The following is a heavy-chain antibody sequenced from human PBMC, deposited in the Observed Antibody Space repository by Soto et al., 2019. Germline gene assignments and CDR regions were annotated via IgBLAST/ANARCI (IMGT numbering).Heavy chain of an antibody. CDR1: GYTFFTYD. Sequence: ASVKVSCKASGYTFFTYDISWVRQAPGQGLEWMGWISTYSGDTKYAQKFQGRVTMTTDTSTTTAYLELRSLRSDDTAVYYCARHHGPTTSENWYDPWGQGTLVTSPQ. CDR2: ISTYSGDT. V-gene: IGHV1-18*01. D-gene: IGHD5-12*01. CDR3: ARHHGPTTSENWYDP. J-gene: IGHJ5*02.